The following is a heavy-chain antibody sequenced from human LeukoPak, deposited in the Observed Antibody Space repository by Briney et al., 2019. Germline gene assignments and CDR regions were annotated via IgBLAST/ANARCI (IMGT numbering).Heavy chain of an antibody. V-gene: IGHV3-20*04. Sequence: GGSLRLSCAASGFTFDDYGMSWVRQAPGKGLEWVSGIDWNGGRTGYADSVKGRCTISRDNAKNSLYLQMNSLRAEDTALYYCARALSTYNWNDLGYWGQGTMVTVSS. CDR3: ARALSTYNWNDLGY. CDR1: GFTFDDYG. CDR2: IDWNGGRT. D-gene: IGHD1-1*01. J-gene: IGHJ3*01.